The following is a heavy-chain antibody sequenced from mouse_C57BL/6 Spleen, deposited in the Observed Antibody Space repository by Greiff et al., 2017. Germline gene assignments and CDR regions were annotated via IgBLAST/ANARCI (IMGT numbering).Heavy chain of an antibody. J-gene: IGHJ4*01. D-gene: IGHD1-1*01. CDR2: FHPYNDDT. CDR1: GYTFTTYP. V-gene: IGHV1-47*01. Sequence: QVQLQQSGAELVKPGASVKMSCKASGYTFTTYPIAWMKQNHGKSLAWIGNFHPYNDDTKYNEKFKGKATLTVETSSSTVYLVLSRLTSDDSAVCCCARSYYGSSYPYYYAMDYWGQGTSVTVSS. CDR3: ARSYYGSSYPYYYAMDY.